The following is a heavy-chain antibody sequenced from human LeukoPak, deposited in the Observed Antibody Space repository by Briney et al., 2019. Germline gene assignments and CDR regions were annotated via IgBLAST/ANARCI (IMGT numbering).Heavy chain of an antibody. CDR1: GGSISSSSYY. V-gene: IGHV4-39*01. D-gene: IGHD3-16*01. CDR3: ASHRSKGGGGVVDY. Sequence: SETLSLTCTVSGGSISSSSYYWGWIRQPPGKGLEWIGSIYYSGSTYYNPSLKSRVTISVDTSKNQFSLKLSSVTAADTAVYYCASHRSKGGGGVVDYWGQGTLVTVSS. CDR2: IYYSGST. J-gene: IGHJ4*02.